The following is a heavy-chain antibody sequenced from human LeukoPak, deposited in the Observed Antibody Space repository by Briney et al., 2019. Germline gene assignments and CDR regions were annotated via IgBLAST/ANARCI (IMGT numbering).Heavy chain of an antibody. J-gene: IGHJ4*02. CDR3: ARGASRASDY. CDR1: GGSISSSSYY. V-gene: IGHV4-39*07. CDR2: IYYSGST. Sequence: SETLSLTCTVSGGSISSSSYYWGWIRQPPGEGLEWIGSIYYSGSTYYNPSLKSRVTISVDTSKNQFSLKLSSVTAADTAVYYCARGASRASDYWGQGTLVTVSS.